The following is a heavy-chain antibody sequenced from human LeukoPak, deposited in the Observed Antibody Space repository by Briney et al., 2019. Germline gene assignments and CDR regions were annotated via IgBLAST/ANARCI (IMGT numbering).Heavy chain of an antibody. V-gene: IGHV4-4*02. D-gene: IGHD5-12*01. CDR1: GGSISSNNW. Sequence: SETLSLTCAVSGGSISSNNWWTWVRQPPGKGLEWIGKIYHSGSTSYNPSLRSRGTTSVDKSNNQFSLRLSSVTAADTAVYYCARAYSGYDFFDYWGQGTLVTVSS. CDR2: IYHSGST. J-gene: IGHJ4*02. CDR3: ARAYSGYDFFDY.